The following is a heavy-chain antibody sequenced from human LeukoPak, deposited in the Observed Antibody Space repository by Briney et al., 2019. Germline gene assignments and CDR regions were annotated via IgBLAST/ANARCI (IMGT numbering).Heavy chain of an antibody. V-gene: IGHV3-49*04. Sequence: GGSLRLSCAASGFTFRTYTMSWVRQAPGKGLEWVGFIRSKAYGGTTEYAASVKGRFTISRDDSKSIAYLQMNSLKTEDTAVYYCTIAVAGSNWGQGTLVTVSS. J-gene: IGHJ4*02. CDR1: GFTFRTYT. CDR3: TIAVAGSN. CDR2: IRSKAYGGTT. D-gene: IGHD6-19*01.